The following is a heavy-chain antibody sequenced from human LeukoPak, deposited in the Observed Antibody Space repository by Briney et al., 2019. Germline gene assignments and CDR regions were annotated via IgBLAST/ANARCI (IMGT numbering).Heavy chain of an antibody. CDR3: TTYYYGSGSYYNYYYYMDV. CDR2: IRSKANSYAT. Sequence: GGSLRLSCAASGFTFSDHYLDWVRQASGKGLEWVGRIRSKANSYATAYAASVKGRFAISRDDSRNTAYLQMNSLKTEDTAVYYCTTYYYGSGSYYNYYYYMDVWGKGTTVTVSS. CDR1: GFTFSDHY. V-gene: IGHV3-73*01. D-gene: IGHD3-10*01. J-gene: IGHJ6*03.